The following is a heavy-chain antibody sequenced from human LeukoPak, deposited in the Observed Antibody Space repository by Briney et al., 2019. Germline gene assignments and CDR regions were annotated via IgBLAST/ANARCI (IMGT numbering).Heavy chain of an antibody. Sequence: PGRSLRLSCAASGFTFSSYGMHWVRQAPGKGLEWVAVIWYDGSNKYYADSVKGRFTISRDNSKNTLYLQMNSLRAEDTAVYYCALGYCSGGSCYSAPLTEPEDFQHWGQGTLVTVSS. CDR1: GFTFSSYG. V-gene: IGHV3-33*01. J-gene: IGHJ1*01. D-gene: IGHD2-15*01. CDR3: ALGYCSGGSCYSAPLTEPEDFQH. CDR2: IWYDGSNK.